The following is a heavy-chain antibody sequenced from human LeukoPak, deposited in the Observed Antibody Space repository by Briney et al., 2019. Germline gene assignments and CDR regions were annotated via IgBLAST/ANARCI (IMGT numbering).Heavy chain of an antibody. D-gene: IGHD6-19*01. Sequence: GGSLRLSCAASGFTFSSYAMSWVRQAPGKRLEWVSAISGSGGSTYYADSVKGRFTISRDNSKNTLYLQMNSLRAEDAAVYYCAKSGSGWYGGPYYFDYWGQGTLVTVSS. CDR2: ISGSGGST. J-gene: IGHJ4*02. V-gene: IGHV3-23*01. CDR1: GFTFSSYA. CDR3: AKSGSGWYGGPYYFDY.